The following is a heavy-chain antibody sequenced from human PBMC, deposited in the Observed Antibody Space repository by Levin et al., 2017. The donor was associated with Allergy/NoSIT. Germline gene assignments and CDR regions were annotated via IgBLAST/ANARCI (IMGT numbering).Heavy chain of an antibody. CDR3: ARVRAFLDSSGYYYAFDY. D-gene: IGHD3-22*01. Sequence: GASVKVSCAASGFTFSTYWMSWVRQAPGKGLEWVANIKQDGSEKYYVDSVKGRFTISRDNAKNSLYLQMNSLRAEDTAVYYCARVRAFLDSSGYYYAFDYWGQGTLVTVSS. J-gene: IGHJ4*02. CDR2: IKQDGSEK. CDR1: GFTFSTYW. V-gene: IGHV3-7*01.